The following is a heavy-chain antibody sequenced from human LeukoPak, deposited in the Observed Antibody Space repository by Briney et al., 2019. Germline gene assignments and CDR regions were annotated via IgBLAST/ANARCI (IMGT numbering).Heavy chain of an antibody. V-gene: IGHV3-74*01. CDR1: GFTFSSYW. CDR3: ARDPNHYYYYYMDV. CDR2: INSDGSST. J-gene: IGHJ6*03. Sequence: GGSLRLSCAASGFTFSSYWMHWGRHAPGKGLVWVSRINSDGSSTSYADSVKGRFTISRDNAKNTLYLQMNSLRAEDTAVYYCARDPNHYYYYYMDVWGKGTTVTVSS.